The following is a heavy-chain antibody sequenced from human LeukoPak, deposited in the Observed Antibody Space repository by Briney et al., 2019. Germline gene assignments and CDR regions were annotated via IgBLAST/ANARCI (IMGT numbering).Heavy chain of an antibody. CDR1: GGSFSGYY. V-gene: IGHV4-34*01. CDR2: INHSGST. J-gene: IGHJ4*02. CDR3: ARDGGAALAAAYNY. D-gene: IGHD6-13*01. Sequence: SETVSLTCAVYGGSFSGYYWSWIRQPPGKGLEWIGEINHSGSTNYNPSLKSRVTISVDTSKNQFSLKLSSVTAADTAVYYCARDGGAALAAAYNYWGQGTLVTVSS.